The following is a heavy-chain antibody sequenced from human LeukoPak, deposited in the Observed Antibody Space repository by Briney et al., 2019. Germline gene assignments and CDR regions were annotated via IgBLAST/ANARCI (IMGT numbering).Heavy chain of an antibody. CDR3: AKEHGNYYDSSGYLYYFDY. CDR2: ISGSGGST. Sequence: GGSLRLSCAASGFTFSSCAMSWVRQAPGKGLEWVSAISGSGGSTYYADSVKGRFTISRDNSKNTLYLQMNSLRAEDTAVYYCAKEHGNYYDSSGYLYYFDYWGQGTLVTVSS. CDR1: GFTFSSCA. D-gene: IGHD3-22*01. J-gene: IGHJ4*02. V-gene: IGHV3-23*01.